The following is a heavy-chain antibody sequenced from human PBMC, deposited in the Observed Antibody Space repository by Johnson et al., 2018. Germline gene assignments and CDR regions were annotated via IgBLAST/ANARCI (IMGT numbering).Heavy chain of an antibody. CDR2: ITSSGDNT. D-gene: IGHD2-15*01. CDR1: GFTFSSYA. Sequence: VQLQESGGGLVQPGGSLRLSCAASGFTFSSYAMIWVRQAPGKGLECVAIITSSGDNTIHADSVKGRVTMSRDNSNNTRYLQMSSLTAEDPAVYYCAKAPDPYCSGGRCYPLNYWGQGTLVTVSS. J-gene: IGHJ4*02. V-gene: IGHV3-23*01. CDR3: AKAPDPYCSGGRCYPLNY.